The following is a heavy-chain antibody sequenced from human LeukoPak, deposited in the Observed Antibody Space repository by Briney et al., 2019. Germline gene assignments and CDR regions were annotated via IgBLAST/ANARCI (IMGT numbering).Heavy chain of an antibody. CDR1: GFSFSTYS. V-gene: IGHV3-23*01. CDR3: AKDVRRCNGACT. Sequence: GGSLRLSCAASGFSFSTYSFSWVRQAPGKGLEWVSGISASGGDTFYADSVKGRFTISRDDSKNTLSLQMNSLRVEDTAIYYCAKDVRRCNGACTWGQGTLVTVSS. CDR2: ISASGGDT. D-gene: IGHD2-8*01. J-gene: IGHJ5*02.